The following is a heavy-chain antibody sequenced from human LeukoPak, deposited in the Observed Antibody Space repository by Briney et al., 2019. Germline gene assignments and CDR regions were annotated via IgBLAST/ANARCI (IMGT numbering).Heavy chain of an antibody. Sequence: GGSLRLSCAASGFTVSSNYMSCVRQAPGKGLEWVSVIYSGGSTYYADSVKGRFTISRDNSKNTLYLQMNSLTAEDTAVYYCARVGVVPAAIPDGFDIWGQGTMVTV. CDR1: GFTVSSNY. J-gene: IGHJ3*02. V-gene: IGHV3-53*01. CDR3: ARVGVVPAAIPDGFDI. D-gene: IGHD2-2*01. CDR2: IYSGGST.